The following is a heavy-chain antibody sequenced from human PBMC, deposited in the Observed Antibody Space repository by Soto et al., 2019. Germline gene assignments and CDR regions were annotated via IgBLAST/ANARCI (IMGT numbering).Heavy chain of an antibody. CDR2: ISAYNGNT. CDR1: GYTFTSYG. V-gene: IGHV1-18*01. D-gene: IGHD6-13*01. J-gene: IGHJ5*02. Sequence: ASVKVSCKASGYTFTSYGISWVRQAPGQGLEWMGWISAYNGNTNYAQKLQGRVTMTTDTSTSTAYMELRSLRSEDTAVYYCAGDGGYSSSWANWFDPWGQGTLVTVSS. CDR3: AGDGGYSSSWANWFDP.